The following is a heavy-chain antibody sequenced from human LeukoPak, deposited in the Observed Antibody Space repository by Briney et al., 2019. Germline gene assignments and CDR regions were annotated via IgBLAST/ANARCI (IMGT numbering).Heavy chain of an antibody. D-gene: IGHD3-10*01. V-gene: IGHV1-46*01. J-gene: IGHJ4*02. CDR2: INPSGGST. CDR1: GYTFTSYY. Sequence: GASVKVSCKAPGYTFTSYYMHWVRQAPGQGLEWIGKINPSGGSTSYAQKFQGRVTMTRDTSTSTVYMELSSLRSEDTAVYYCARDTRITMVRGLLDYWGQGTLVTVSS. CDR3: ARDTRITMVRGLLDY.